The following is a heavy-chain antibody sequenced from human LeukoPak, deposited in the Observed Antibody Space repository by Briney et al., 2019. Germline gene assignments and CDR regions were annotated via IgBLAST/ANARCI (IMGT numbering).Heavy chain of an antibody. CDR3: AKGLLWFFDY. D-gene: IGHD5-18*01. Sequence: GGSLRLSCAASGFTFSSYGMHWVRQAPGKGLEGVSFIRYDGSNEYYADSVRGRFTFSRDNSKNKLYLQMNSLRIDDTAVYYCAKGLLWFFDYWGQGSLVTVSS. J-gene: IGHJ4*02. CDR1: GFTFSSYG. V-gene: IGHV3-30*02. CDR2: IRYDGSNE.